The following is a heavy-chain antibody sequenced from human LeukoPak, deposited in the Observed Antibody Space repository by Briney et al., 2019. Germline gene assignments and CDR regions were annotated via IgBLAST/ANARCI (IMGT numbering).Heavy chain of an antibody. CDR1: GFTINGYS. CDR2: ISGSDDNT. J-gene: IGHJ4*02. Sequence: GGSLRLSCAASGFTINGYSMSWVRQAPGKGLEWVSAISGSDDNTYYADSVRGRFTISRDNSSNMLYLQMNSLRGEDTAIYYCVRDGWDYWGQGTLVTVSS. V-gene: IGHV3-23*01. CDR3: VRDGWDY.